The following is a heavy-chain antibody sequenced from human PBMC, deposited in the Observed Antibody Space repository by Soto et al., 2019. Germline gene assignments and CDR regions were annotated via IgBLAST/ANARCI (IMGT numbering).Heavy chain of an antibody. Sequence: GGSLRLSCAASGFTFSDYYMSWIRQAPGKGLEWVSYISSSGSTIYYADSVKGRFTISRDNAKNSLYLQMNSLRAEDTAVYYCAREVIAARRRGWFDPWGQGTLVTVSS. CDR2: ISSSGSTI. CDR3: AREVIAARRRGWFDP. V-gene: IGHV3-11*01. J-gene: IGHJ5*02. D-gene: IGHD6-13*01. CDR1: GFTFSDYY.